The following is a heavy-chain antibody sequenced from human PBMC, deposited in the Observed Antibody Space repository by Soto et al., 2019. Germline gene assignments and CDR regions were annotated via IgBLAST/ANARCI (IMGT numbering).Heavy chain of an antibody. V-gene: IGHV2-5*02. J-gene: IGHJ4*02. CDR1: GVSLSTSGEG. CDR2: IYWDDDK. Sequence: QITLRESGPTLVQPTQTLTLTCTLSGVSLSTSGEGVGWIRQPPGKALEWLALIYWDDDKRFSPSLKSRLANTRDISKNQVVMTMTDMAPDDTAIYYCAHRQRTVVVGAPFGLWGQGAQVTVSS. CDR3: AHRQRTVVVGAPFGL. D-gene: IGHD2-15*01.